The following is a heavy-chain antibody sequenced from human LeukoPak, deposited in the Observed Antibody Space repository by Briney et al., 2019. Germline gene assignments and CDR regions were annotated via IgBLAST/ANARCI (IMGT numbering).Heavy chain of an antibody. J-gene: IGHJ4*02. V-gene: IGHV3-48*04. CDR2: ISSSGSTI. D-gene: IGHD5-24*01. CDR1: GFTFSSYA. CDR3: ARAYGAATIIFDY. Sequence: PGGSLRLSCAASGFTFSSYAMSWVRQAPGKGLEWVSYISSSGSTIYYADSVKGRFTISRDNAKNSLYLQMNSLRAEDTAVYYCARAYGAATIIFDYWGQGTLVTVSS.